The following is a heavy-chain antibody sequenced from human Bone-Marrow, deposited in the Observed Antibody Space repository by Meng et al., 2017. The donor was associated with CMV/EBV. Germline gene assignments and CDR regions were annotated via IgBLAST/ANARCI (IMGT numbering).Heavy chain of an antibody. V-gene: IGHV3-20*04. Sequence: GGSLRLSCVASGFSVSNNYMTWVRQAPGKGLEWVSGISWNSKNMGYADSVKGRFTISRDNAKNSLYLQMNSLTPEDTAFYYCATRHEIQYLYGMDVWGQGTTVTVSS. CDR3: ATRHEIQYLYGMDV. CDR2: ISWNSKNM. J-gene: IGHJ6*02. CDR1: GFSVSNNY. D-gene: IGHD4-11*01.